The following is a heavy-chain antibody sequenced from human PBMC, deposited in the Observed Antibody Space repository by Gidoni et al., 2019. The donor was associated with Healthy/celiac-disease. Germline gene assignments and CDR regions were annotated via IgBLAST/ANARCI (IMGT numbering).Heavy chain of an antibody. CDR1: GFTFSNAW. V-gene: IGHV3-15*01. J-gene: IGHJ4*02. CDR2: IKSKTDGGTT. D-gene: IGHD6-19*01. Sequence: EVQLVESGGGLVKPGGSLRLSCAASGFTFSNAWMSWVRQAPGKGLEWVGRIKSKTDGGTTDYAAPVKGRFTISRDDSKNTLYLQMNSLKTEDTAVYYCTTEQWLGRERIDYWGQGTLVTVSS. CDR3: TTEQWLGRERIDY.